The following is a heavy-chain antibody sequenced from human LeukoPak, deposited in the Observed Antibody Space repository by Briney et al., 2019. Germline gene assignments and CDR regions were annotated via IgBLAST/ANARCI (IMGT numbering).Heavy chain of an antibody. V-gene: IGHV3-21*01. Sequence: PGGSLRLSCAASGFTFSTFSMNWVRQAPGKGLEWVASINSNSYIYYADSVKGRFTISRDNAKNSLYLQMNSLGAEDTAVYYCAREGGFCFGETCRYFDYRGQGTLVTVSS. CDR2: INSNSYI. J-gene: IGHJ4*02. D-gene: IGHD2-15*01. CDR3: AREGGFCFGETCRYFDY. CDR1: GFTFSTFS.